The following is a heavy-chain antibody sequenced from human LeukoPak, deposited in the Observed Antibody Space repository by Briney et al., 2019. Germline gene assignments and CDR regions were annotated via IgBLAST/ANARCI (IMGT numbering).Heavy chain of an antibody. D-gene: IGHD3-10*01. V-gene: IGHV3-23*01. J-gene: IGHJ6*04. CDR3: AKGVRGVIYYYYGMDV. Sequence: EGSLRLSCAASGFTFSSYAMSWVRQAPGKGLEWVSAISGSGGSTYYADSVKGRFTISRDNSKNTLYLQMNSLRAEDTAVYYCAKGVRGVIYYYYGMDVWGKGTTVTVSS. CDR2: ISGSGGST. CDR1: GFTFSSYA.